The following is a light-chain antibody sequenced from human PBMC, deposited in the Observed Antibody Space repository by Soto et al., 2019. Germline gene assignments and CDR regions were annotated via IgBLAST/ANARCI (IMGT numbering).Light chain of an antibody. CDR2: GAS. CDR1: QSVSSN. CDR3: QQRRNWQVT. J-gene: IGKJ5*01. V-gene: IGKV3-15*01. Sequence: DIVMTQSPATLSVSPGERATLSCRASQSVSSNLAWYQQKPGQAPRLLFYGASTRATGIPARFSGSGSGTEFTLTISSLEPEDFAVYYCQQRRNWQVTFGQGTRLEIK.